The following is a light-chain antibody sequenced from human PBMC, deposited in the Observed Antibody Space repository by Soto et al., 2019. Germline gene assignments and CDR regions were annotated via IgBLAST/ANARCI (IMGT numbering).Light chain of an antibody. CDR3: QSYDSSNWV. CDR1: SVSIATNY. V-gene: IGLV6-57*01. J-gene: IGLJ3*02. Sequence: NFMLTQPHSVSESPGKTVTISCTRSSVSIATNYVQWYQQRPGTSPTTVIYEDNQRPSGVPDRFSGSIDSSSNSASLTISGLKTEDEADYYCQSYDSSNWVFGGGTKVTVL. CDR2: EDN.